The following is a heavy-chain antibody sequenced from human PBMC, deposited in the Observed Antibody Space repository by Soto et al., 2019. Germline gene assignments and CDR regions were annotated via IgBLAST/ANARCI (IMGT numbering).Heavy chain of an antibody. CDR2: IYYSGST. J-gene: IGHJ4*02. CDR3: ARRYIVATGFDY. CDR1: GGSISSSSYY. V-gene: IGHV4-39*01. Sequence: SETLSLTCTVSGGSISSSSYYWGWIRQPPGKGLEWIGSIYYSGSTYYNPSLKSRVTISVDTSKNQFSLKLSSVTAADTAVYYCARRYIVATGFDYWGQGTLVTVSS. D-gene: IGHD5-12*01.